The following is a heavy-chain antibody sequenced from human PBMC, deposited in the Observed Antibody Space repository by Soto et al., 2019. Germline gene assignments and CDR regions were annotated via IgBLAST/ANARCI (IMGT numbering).Heavy chain of an antibody. CDR1: GYTFTSHY. CDR3: ARGSRPYAAYDF. Sequence: QVQLVQSGAEVTKPGASVKVSCKTSGYTFTSHYIHWVRQAPGQGLQWMAIINPSGGSTTYAQNLQGRGTVTSDTSTTTASMELSGLQSDDTAGYYCARGSRPYAAYDFWGQGTMLTVSS. D-gene: IGHD2-2*01. J-gene: IGHJ3*01. V-gene: IGHV1-46*04. CDR2: INPSGGST.